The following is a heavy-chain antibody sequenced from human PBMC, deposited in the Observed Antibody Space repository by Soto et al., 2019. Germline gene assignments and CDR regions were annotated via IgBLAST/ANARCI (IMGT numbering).Heavy chain of an antibody. D-gene: IGHD3-3*01. CDR2: IYWDDDK. V-gene: IGHV2-5*02. CDR3: ATTLLRITIFGVVTSDHAFDI. J-gene: IGHJ3*02. Sequence: SGPTLVKPTQTLTLTCTFSGFSLSTSGVGVGWIRQPPGKALEWLALIYWDDDKRYSPSLKSRLTITKDTSKNQVVLTMTNMDPVDTATYYCATTLLRITIFGVVTSDHAFDIWGQGTMVTVSS. CDR1: GFSLSTSGVG.